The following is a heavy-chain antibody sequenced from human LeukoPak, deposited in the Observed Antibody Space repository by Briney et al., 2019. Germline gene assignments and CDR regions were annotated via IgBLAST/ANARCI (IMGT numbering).Heavy chain of an antibody. V-gene: IGHV4-38-2*02. D-gene: IGHD4-17*01. J-gene: IGHJ3*02. CDR3: ARHGDSDAFDI. CDR1: GYSISSGYY. CDR2: IYYSGST. Sequence: PSETLSLTCTVSGYSISSGYYWGWIRQPPGKGLEWIGSIYYSGSTYFNPSLKSRVTISVDTSRNQFSLKLSSVTAADTAVYYCARHGDSDAFDIWGQGTMVTVSS.